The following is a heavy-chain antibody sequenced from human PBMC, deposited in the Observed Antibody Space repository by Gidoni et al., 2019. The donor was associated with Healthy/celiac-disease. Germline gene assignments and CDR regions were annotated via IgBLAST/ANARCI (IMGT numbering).Heavy chain of an antibody. CDR3: ARSLHRSGYDFWSGYRPWYY. Sequence: QVQLVQSGAEVKKPGASVKVSCKASGYTFTSYGISWVRQAPGQGLAWMGWISAYNGNTNYAQKLQGRVTMTTDTSTSTAYMELRSLRSDDTAVYYCARSLHRSGYDFWSGYRPWYYWGQGTLVTVSS. CDR1: GYTFTSYG. CDR2: ISAYNGNT. V-gene: IGHV1-18*01. J-gene: IGHJ4*02. D-gene: IGHD3-3*01.